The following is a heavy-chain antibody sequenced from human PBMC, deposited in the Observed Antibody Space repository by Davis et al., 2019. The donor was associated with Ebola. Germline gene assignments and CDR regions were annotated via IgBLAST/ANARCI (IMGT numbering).Heavy chain of an antibody. V-gene: IGHV4-59*01. CDR2: IFYLGST. CDR1: GDSISDYY. Sequence: MPSETLSLTCTVSGDSISDYYWSWIRQPPGMGLEWIGYIFYLGSTHYNPSLRSRVTISLDTSKNQFSLKLTSVTAADTAVYYCARTLAVAGTFLFDNWGQGSLVTVSS. D-gene: IGHD6-19*01. J-gene: IGHJ4*02. CDR3: ARTLAVAGTFLFDN.